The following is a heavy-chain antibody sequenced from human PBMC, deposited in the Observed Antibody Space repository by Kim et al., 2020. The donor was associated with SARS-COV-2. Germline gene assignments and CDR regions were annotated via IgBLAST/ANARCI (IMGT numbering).Heavy chain of an antibody. V-gene: IGHV1-8*01. D-gene: IGHD6-19*01. J-gene: IGHJ6*02. CDR3: ARVDTYKQWLANHGGKKYYYYYYGMDV. Sequence: ASVKVSCKASGYTFTSYDINWVRQATGQGLEWMGWMNPNSGNTGYAQKFQGRVTMTRNTSISTAYMELSSLRSEDTAVYYCARVDTYKQWLANHGGKKYYYYYYGMDVWGQGTTVTVSS. CDR2: MNPNSGNT. CDR1: GYTFTSYD.